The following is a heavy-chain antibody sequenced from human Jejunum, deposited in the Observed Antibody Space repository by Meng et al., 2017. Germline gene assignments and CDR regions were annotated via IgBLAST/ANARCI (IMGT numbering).Heavy chain of an antibody. CDR1: GYSFTSYG. CDR2: INAYNGNT. D-gene: IGHD3-10*01. J-gene: IGHJ4*02. CDR3: ARDGVSFTMVRGGRY. V-gene: IGHV1-18*01. Sequence: QVQLVQSGAEVKKPGVSVKVSCKASGYSFTSYGISWVRQAPGQGLEWMGWINAYNGNTNYAQKIQGRVTMTTDTSTSTAYMELRSLRSDDTAVYYCARDGVSFTMVRGGRYWGQGTLVTVSS.